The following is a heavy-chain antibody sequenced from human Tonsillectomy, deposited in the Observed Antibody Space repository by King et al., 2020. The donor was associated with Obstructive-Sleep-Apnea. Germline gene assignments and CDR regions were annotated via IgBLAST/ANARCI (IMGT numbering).Heavy chain of an antibody. CDR1: GGSISSSSYY. V-gene: IGHV4-39*01. J-gene: IGHJ4*02. D-gene: IGHD2-2*01. Sequence: QLQESGPGLVKPSETLSLTCTVSGGSISSSSYYWGWIRQPPGKGLEWIGSIYYSGSTYYNPSLKSRVTISVDTSKNQFSLKLSSVTAADTAVYYCAWTPAAMGRYVDYWGQGTLVTVSS. CDR2: IYYSGST. CDR3: AWTPAAMGRYVDY.